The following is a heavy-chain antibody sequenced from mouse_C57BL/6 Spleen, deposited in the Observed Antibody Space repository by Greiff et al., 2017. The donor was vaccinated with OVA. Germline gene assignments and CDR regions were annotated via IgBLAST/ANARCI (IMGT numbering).Heavy chain of an antibody. CDR3: ARSSYYYGSSLLWYFDV. D-gene: IGHD1-1*01. J-gene: IGHJ1*03. V-gene: IGHV1-39*01. CDR2: INPNYGTT. CDR1: GYSFTDYN. Sequence: EVKVVESGPELVKPGASVKISCKASGYSFTDYNMNWVKQSNGKSLEWIGVINPNYGTTSYNQKFKGKATLTVDQSSSTAYMQLNSLTSEDSAVYYCARSSYYYGSSLLWYFDVWGTGTTVTVSS.